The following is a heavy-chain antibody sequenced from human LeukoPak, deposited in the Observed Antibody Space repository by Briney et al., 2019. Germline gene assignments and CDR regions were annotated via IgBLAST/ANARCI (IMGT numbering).Heavy chain of an antibody. V-gene: IGHV4-39*07. D-gene: IGHD6-13*01. CDR1: GGSISSSSYY. CDR3: ARVTGYVMEDYFDY. J-gene: IGHJ4*02. CDR2: VYYSGST. Sequence: SETLSLTCTVSGGSISSSSYYWVWIRQSPGKGLEWIGYVYYSGSTYYNPSLKSRVTISVDTSKNQFSLRLSSVTAADTAVYYCARVTGYVMEDYFDYWGQGTLVTVSS.